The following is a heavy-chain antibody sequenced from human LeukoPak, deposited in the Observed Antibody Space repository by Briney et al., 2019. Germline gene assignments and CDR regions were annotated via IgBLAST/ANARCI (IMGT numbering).Heavy chain of an antibody. V-gene: IGHV1-2*02. CDR3: ARAGHNSNSGGYDF. D-gene: IGHD3-22*01. Sequence: ASVKVSCKPSGYTFIDHYLHWVRQAPGQGLESLGWIDPDTGDTNYPQKFQGRVTMTRDTSSSTAYMELNRLRSDDMAVYYCARAGHNSNSGGYDFWGLGTLVTVSS. J-gene: IGHJ4*02. CDR2: IDPDTGDT. CDR1: GYTFIDHY.